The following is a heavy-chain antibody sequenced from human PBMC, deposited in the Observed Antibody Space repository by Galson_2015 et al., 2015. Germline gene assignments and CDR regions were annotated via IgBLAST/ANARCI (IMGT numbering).Heavy chain of an antibody. V-gene: IGHV1-46*01. CDR3: ARELEDGYNFRYFDY. CDR2: INPSGGST. CDR1: GYTFTSYY. J-gene: IGHJ4*02. Sequence: SVKVSCKASGYTFTSYYMHWVRQAPGQGLEWMGIINPSGGSTSYAQKFQGRVTMTRDTSTSTVYMELSSLRSEDTAVYYCARELEDGYNFRYFDYWGQGTLVTVSS. D-gene: IGHD5-24*01.